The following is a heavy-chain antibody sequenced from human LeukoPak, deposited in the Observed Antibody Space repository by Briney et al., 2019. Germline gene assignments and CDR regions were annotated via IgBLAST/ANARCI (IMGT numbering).Heavy chain of an antibody. CDR3: AKGSGGSVGDFDY. Sequence: GGSLRLSCAASGFTFRKRWMSWVRQAPGKGLEWVSAISGSGGSTYYADSVKGRSTISRDNSKNTLYLQMNSLRAEDTAVYYCAKGSGGSVGDFDYWGQGTLVTVSS. D-gene: IGHD2-15*01. CDR1: GFTFRKRW. CDR2: ISGSGGST. V-gene: IGHV3-23*01. J-gene: IGHJ4*02.